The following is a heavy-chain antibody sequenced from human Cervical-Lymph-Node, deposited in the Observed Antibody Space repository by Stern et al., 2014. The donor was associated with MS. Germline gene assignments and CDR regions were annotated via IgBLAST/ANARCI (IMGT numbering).Heavy chain of an antibody. J-gene: IGHJ4*02. Sequence: DQLVESGGGVVQPGRSLRLSCAASGFSFSGYGMHWVRQAPGRGLEWVAVIWNDGSNKYYADSVKGRFTISRDNSKNTLFLQMDSLRAEDTAVYYCARDTVAMLYYFDYWGQGTPVTVSS. CDR1: GFSFSGYG. V-gene: IGHV3-33*01. D-gene: IGHD5-12*01. CDR2: IWNDGSNK. CDR3: ARDTVAMLYYFDY.